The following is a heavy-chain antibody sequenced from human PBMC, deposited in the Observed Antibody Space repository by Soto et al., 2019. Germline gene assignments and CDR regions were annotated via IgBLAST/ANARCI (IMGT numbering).Heavy chain of an antibody. Sequence: GASVKVSCKDSGGTFSSYAISWVRQAPGQGLEWMGGIIPIFGTANYAQKFQGRVTITADESTSTAYIELSSLRSEDTAVYYCARRXLRYFDWPHNYYYGMDVWGQGTTVTVSS. J-gene: IGHJ6*02. CDR2: IIPIFGTA. CDR1: GGTFSSYA. V-gene: IGHV1-69*13. D-gene: IGHD3-9*01. CDR3: ARRXLRYFDWPHNYYYGMDV.